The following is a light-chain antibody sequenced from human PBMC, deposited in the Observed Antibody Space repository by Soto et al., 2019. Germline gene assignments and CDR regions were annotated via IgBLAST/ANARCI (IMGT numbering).Light chain of an antibody. CDR2: DVS. CDR1: SSDVGGYNY. Sequence: QSALTQPASVFGCPGQSITSSCTGASSDVGGYNYVSWYQHHPGKAPKLMIFDVSNRPSGVSNRFSGSKSGNTASLTISGLQPEDEADYYCSSYTTSNTRQIVFGTGTKVTVL. CDR3: SSYTTSNTRQIV. V-gene: IGLV2-14*03. J-gene: IGLJ1*01.